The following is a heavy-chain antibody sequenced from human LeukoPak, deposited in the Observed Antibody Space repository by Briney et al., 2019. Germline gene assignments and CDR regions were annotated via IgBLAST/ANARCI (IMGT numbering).Heavy chain of an antibody. J-gene: IGHJ4*02. Sequence: SVKVSRKASGGTFSSNAISWVRQAPGQGLEWMGGIIPIFGTANYAQKFQGRVTITADESTSTAYMELSSLRSEDTAVYYCARGFTYGSGFDYWGQGTLVTVSS. D-gene: IGHD3-10*01. CDR2: IIPIFGTA. V-gene: IGHV1-69*01. CDR3: ARGFTYGSGFDY. CDR1: GGTFSSNA.